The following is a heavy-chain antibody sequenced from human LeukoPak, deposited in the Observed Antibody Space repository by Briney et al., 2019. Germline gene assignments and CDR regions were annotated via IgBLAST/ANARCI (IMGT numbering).Heavy chain of an antibody. Sequence: MSSETLSLTCSVSGGSLSSHYWSWIRQPPGKGLELIGHIHDTGSTFYNPSLRGRVTISLDTSNNQFSLKLTSMTAADTAVYYCARFSSGCSTSSCYLTYWGQGTLVTVS. CDR2: IHDTGST. J-gene: IGHJ4*02. CDR1: GGSLSSHY. V-gene: IGHV4-59*11. D-gene: IGHD2-2*01. CDR3: ARFSSGCSTSSCYLTY.